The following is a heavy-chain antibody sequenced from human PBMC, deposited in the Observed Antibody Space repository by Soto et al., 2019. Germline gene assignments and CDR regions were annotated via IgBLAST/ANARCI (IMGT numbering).Heavy chain of an antibody. CDR2: IYYSGST. CDR1: GGSISSYY. V-gene: IGHV4-59*01. Sequence: SVTLSLTCTVSGGSISSYYWSWIRQPPGKGLEWIGYIYYSGSTNYNPSLKSRVTISVDTSKNQFSLKLSSVTAADTAVYYCAREGDYYGMDVWGQGTTVTVSS. J-gene: IGHJ6*02. CDR3: AREGDYYGMDV.